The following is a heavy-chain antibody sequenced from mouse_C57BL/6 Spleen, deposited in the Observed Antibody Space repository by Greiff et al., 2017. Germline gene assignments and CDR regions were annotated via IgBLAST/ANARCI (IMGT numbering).Heavy chain of an antibody. CDR3: ARTGTGYAMDY. CDR1: GFTFSDYG. D-gene: IGHD4-1*01. Sequence: EVMLVESGGGLVKPGGSLKLSCAASGFTFSDYGMHWVRQAPEKGLEWVAYISSGSSTIYYADTVKGRFTISRDNAKNTLFLQMASLRSEDTAMYYCARTGTGYAMDYWGQGTSVTVSS. J-gene: IGHJ4*01. CDR2: ISSGSSTI. V-gene: IGHV5-17*01.